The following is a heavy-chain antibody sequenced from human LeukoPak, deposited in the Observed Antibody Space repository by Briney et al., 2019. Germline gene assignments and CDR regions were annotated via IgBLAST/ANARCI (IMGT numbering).Heavy chain of an antibody. CDR2: ISSSSSYI. CDR1: GFTFSSYS. CDR3: ASFVGDYAFDI. D-gene: IGHD3-16*01. V-gene: IGHV3-21*01. J-gene: IGHJ3*02. Sequence: GGSLRLSCAASGFTFSSYSMYWVRQAPGKGLEWVSSISSSSSYIYYADSVKGRFTISRDNAKNSLYLQMNSLRAEDTAVYYCASFVGDYAFDIWGQGTMVTVPS.